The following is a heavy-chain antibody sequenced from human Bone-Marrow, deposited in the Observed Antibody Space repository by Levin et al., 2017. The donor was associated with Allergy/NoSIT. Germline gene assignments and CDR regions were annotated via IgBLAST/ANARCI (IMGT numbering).Heavy chain of an antibody. V-gene: IGHV3-30*03. J-gene: IGHJ5*02. Sequence: SGGSLRLSCAASGFIFSRYGMHWVRQAPGKGLEWVAVISSDGSYKYYADSVKGRFTISRDNSKNTLYLHLNSLRAEDTAVYYCETGLGELFMENHWGQGTLVTVSS. D-gene: IGHD3-10*01. CDR2: ISSDGSYK. CDR3: ETGLGELFMENH. CDR1: GFIFSRYG.